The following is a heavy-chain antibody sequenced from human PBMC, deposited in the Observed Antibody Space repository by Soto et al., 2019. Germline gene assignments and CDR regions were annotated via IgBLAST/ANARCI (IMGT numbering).Heavy chain of an antibody. CDR1: GFTLSYFW. D-gene: IGHD3-10*01. J-gene: IGHJ5*02. CDR3: ARDYHGSGNP. V-gene: IGHV3-74*01. Sequence: EVRLVESGGGLVQPGGSLRLSCEASGFTLSYFWMYWVRQAPGKGLVWLSRIKGDGSDTDYADSVKGRFTISRDNAKNTLYLQMNNLRVDDTAVYYCARDYHGSGNPWGQGTLVSVSS. CDR2: IKGDGSDT.